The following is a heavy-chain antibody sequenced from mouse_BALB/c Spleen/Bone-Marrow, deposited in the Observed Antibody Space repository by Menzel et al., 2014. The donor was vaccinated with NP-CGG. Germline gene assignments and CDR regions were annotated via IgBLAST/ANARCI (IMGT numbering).Heavy chain of an antibody. Sequence: EVNVVDSGGGLVQPGGSLKLSCAASGFDFSRYWMGWVWQAPGKGLEWIGEINPDSSTINYTPSLKDKFIISRDNAKNTLYLQMSKVRSEDTALYYCARQGYYGYTDYWGQGTTLTVSS. CDR2: INPDSSTI. V-gene: IGHV4-1*02. J-gene: IGHJ2*01. D-gene: IGHD1-2*01. CDR3: ARQGYYGYTDY. CDR1: GFDFSRYW.